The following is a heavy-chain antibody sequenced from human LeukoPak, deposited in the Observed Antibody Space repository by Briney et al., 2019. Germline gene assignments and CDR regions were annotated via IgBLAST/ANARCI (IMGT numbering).Heavy chain of an antibody. CDR1: GFTFSSYW. V-gene: IGHV3-74*01. CDR2: IKSGGSTT. Sequence: GGSLRLSCAASGFTFSSYWMHWVRQAPGKGLVWVSRIKSGGSTTTYADSVKGRFTISRDNAKNTLYLQMNSLRAEDTAVCYCARVVDTHFDYWGQGTLVTVSS. D-gene: IGHD5-18*01. CDR3: ARVVDTHFDY. J-gene: IGHJ4*02.